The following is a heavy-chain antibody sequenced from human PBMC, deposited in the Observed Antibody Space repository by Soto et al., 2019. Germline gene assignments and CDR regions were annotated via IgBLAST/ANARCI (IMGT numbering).Heavy chain of an antibody. CDR1: GYTFKNYG. V-gene: IGHV1-18*04. J-gene: IGHJ4*02. CDR2: ISAYNGDT. D-gene: IGHD3-9*01. Sequence: ASVKVSCKASGYTFKNYGINWGRQAPGRGLEWVAWISAYNGDTSYAQHLQGRVTVTTETLTNTAYMELRSLRPDDTAVYFCVLGGLETGYYRDMDYWGQGTLVTVSS. CDR3: VLGGLETGYYRDMDY.